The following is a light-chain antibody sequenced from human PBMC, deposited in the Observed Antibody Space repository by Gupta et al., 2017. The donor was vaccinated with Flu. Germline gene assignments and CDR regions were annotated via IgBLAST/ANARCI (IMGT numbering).Light chain of an antibody. CDR1: PSISSW. CDR3: HQYSSYPIT. V-gene: IGKV1-5*03. CDR2: FAS. J-gene: IGKJ5*01. Sequence: GGRVTITCRASPSISSWLAWYQHKPGKGPKLLICFASTLHDGVSSRFSGSGSGTEFTLTINRLQPDDAATYYCHQYSSYPITFGQGTRLEIK.